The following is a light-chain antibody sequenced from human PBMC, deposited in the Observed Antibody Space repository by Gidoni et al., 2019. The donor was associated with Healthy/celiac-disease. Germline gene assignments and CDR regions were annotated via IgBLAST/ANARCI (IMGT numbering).Light chain of an antibody. CDR2: GNS. CDR3: QSYDSSLSGWL. CDR1: NSNIGADYD. J-gene: IGLJ3*02. V-gene: IGLV1-40*01. Sequence: QSVLKQPPAVSGAPGQRVTISCTGSNSNIGADYDVNWYRQLPGTAPKLLIFGNSNRPSGVPDRFSASKSGTSASLAITGLQAEDESDYYCQSYDSSLSGWLFGGGTKVTVL.